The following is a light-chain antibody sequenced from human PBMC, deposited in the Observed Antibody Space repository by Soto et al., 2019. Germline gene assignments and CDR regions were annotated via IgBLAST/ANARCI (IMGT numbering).Light chain of an antibody. CDR3: CSSGGSPTYV. Sequence: QSALTQPASVSGSPGQSITISCTGTSSDVGGYNYVSWFQQHPDKVPKLIIYEVSNRPSGVSSRFSGSKSGNTASLTISGLKVEDEADYYCCSSGGSPTYVFGTGTKLTVL. V-gene: IGLV2-23*02. CDR2: EVS. J-gene: IGLJ1*01. CDR1: SSDVGGYNY.